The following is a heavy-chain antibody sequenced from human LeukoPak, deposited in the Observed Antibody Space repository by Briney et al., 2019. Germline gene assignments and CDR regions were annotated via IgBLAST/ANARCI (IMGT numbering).Heavy chain of an antibody. J-gene: IGHJ4*02. V-gene: IGHV3-23*01. CDR3: AKSHYYGSGSIDY. CDR1: GFTVSSNY. Sequence: PGGSLRLSCVASGFTVSSNYMNWVRQAPGQGLAWISTVSASGDSTSYADSVKGRFTISRDNSKNALYLQVNSLRADDAALYYCAKSHYYGSGSIDYWGQGTLVTVSS. D-gene: IGHD3-10*01. CDR2: VSASGDST.